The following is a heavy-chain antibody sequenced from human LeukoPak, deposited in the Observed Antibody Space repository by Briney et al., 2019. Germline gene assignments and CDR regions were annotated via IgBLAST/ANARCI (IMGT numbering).Heavy chain of an antibody. J-gene: IGHJ4*02. V-gene: IGHV4-59*12. Sequence: SETLSLTCTVSGGSISSYYWSWIRQPPGKGLEWIGYIYYSGSTNYNPSLKSRVTISVDTSKNQFSLKLSSVTAADTAVYYCASARYCSGGSCTGGYWGQGTLVTVSS. CDR2: IYYSGST. CDR3: ASARYCSGGSCTGGY. D-gene: IGHD2-15*01. CDR1: GGSISSYY.